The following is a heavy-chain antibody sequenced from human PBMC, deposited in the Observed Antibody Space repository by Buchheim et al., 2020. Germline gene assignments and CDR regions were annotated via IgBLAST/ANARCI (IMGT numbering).Heavy chain of an antibody. Sequence: EVQLVESGGGLVKPGGSLRLSCAASGFTFNNAWMSWVRQAPGKGLEWVGRIKSKTDGGTTDYAAPVKGRFTISRDDSKNALYLQMNSLKTEDTAVYYCTTEAIAAAGTRFPAYWGQGTL. J-gene: IGHJ4*02. CDR2: IKSKTDGGTT. D-gene: IGHD6-13*01. CDR1: GFTFNNAW. V-gene: IGHV3-15*01. CDR3: TTEAIAAAGTRFPAY.